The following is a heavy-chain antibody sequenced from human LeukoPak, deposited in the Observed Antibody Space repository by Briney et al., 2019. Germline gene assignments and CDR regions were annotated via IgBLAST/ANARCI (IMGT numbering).Heavy chain of an antibody. Sequence: GGSLRLSCAASGFTFSNYAMHWVRQAPGKGLEWVSGISWNSGSIGYADSVKGRFTISRDNAKNSLYLQMNSLRAEDTAVYYCARDRSYYYGSGRFADLDYWGQGTLVTVSS. V-gene: IGHV3-9*01. CDR1: GFTFSNYA. CDR2: ISWNSGSI. D-gene: IGHD3-10*01. CDR3: ARDRSYYYGSGRFADLDY. J-gene: IGHJ4*02.